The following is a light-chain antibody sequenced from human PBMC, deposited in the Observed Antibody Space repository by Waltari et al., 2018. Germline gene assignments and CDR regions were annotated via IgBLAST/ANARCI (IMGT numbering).Light chain of an antibody. J-gene: IGLJ3*02. V-gene: IGLV2-11*01. CDR1: SSGIGVYNY. CDR2: EVT. CDR3: CSYAGNFWV. Sequence: QCPLTQPPSVSRSPGPSVTISCTGTSSGIGVYNYVSWYQRHPVKAPKLMIYEVTKRPSGVPDRFSGSKSGNTASLTISGLQAEDEADYYCCSYAGNFWVFGGGTKLTVL.